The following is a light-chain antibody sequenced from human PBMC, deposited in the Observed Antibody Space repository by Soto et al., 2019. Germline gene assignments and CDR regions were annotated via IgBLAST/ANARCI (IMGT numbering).Light chain of an antibody. CDR2: GAS. Sequence: IVMTQSPATLSVSPGERATLSCRASQSISSNLAWYQQKPGQAPRLLIYGASSRATGIPDRFSGSGSGTEFTLTISSLQSEDFAVYYCQQYNNWPPWTFGQGTKVDIK. V-gene: IGKV3D-15*01. CDR3: QQYNNWPPWT. CDR1: QSISSN. J-gene: IGKJ1*01.